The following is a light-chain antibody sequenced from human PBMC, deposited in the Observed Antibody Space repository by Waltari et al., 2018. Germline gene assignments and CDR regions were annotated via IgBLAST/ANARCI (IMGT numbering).Light chain of an antibody. CDR3: QQSDDYPFT. CDR2: TVS. CDR1: QNITRH. V-gene: IGKV1-39*01. J-gene: IGKJ3*01. Sequence: DIQMTQSPSSLSASVGDRVTIGCRATQNITRHLNWYPQKPGKPPNLLIHTVSKLHSGVPSRFSGSGPGTDFSLAISSLQPEDSASYYCQQSDDYPFTCGPGTTVYLK.